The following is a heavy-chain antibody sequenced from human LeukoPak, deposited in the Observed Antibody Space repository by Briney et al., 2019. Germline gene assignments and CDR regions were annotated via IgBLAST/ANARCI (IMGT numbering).Heavy chain of an antibody. J-gene: IGHJ4*02. CDR1: GYTLTTLS. V-gene: IGHV1-24*01. CDR3: ATKWPGGLY. D-gene: IGHD2-8*01. Sequence: ASVKVSCKVSGYTLTTLSITWVRQSPGQGLEWMGGFDPEDDKTIYAQKFQGRVTMTEDTSTDTAHMGLNNVNSEDAALYYCATKWPGGLYWGQGTLVTVSS. CDR2: FDPEDDKT.